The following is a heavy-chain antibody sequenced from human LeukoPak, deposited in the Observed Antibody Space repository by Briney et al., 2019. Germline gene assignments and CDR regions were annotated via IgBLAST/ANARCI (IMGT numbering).Heavy chain of an antibody. CDR2: IYPGDSDT. Sequence: GESLKISCQGSGYSFTNYWIGWLRQMPGKGLEWMGIIYPGDSDTGYSPSFQGQVTIPADKSISTAYLQWSSLKASDTAIYYCARGRYCSSSSCYAERWFDPWGQGTLVTVSS. CDR1: GYSFTNYW. J-gene: IGHJ5*02. CDR3: ARGRYCSSSSCYAERWFDP. D-gene: IGHD2-2*01. V-gene: IGHV5-51*01.